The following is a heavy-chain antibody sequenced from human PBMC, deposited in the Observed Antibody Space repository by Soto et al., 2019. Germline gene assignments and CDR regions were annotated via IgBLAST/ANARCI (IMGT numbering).Heavy chain of an antibody. CDR2: IYYSGST. CDR3: ARLGGYYLSLDT. J-gene: IGHJ5*02. D-gene: IGHD3-3*01. Sequence: KSSETLSLTCTVSGGSIDTYYWSWIRQPPGKGLQWIGYIYYSGSTTYSPSLKSRVTISVDRSKNQFSLKLTSVTAADTAVYYCARLGGYYLSLDTWGQGTLVTVSS. CDR1: GGSIDTYY. V-gene: IGHV4-59*08.